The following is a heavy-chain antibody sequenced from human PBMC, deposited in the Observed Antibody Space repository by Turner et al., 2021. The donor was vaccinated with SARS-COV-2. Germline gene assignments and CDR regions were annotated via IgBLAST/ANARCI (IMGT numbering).Heavy chain of an antibody. CDR1: GCTFKSYG. D-gene: IGHD2-2*01. CDR2: ISAYNGNT. CDR3: ARTKGYCSSTSCYLDY. V-gene: IGHV1-18*01. Sequence: QVQMVQSGAAVQKPGDSVKVSCKSSGCTFKSYGISWVGQAPGQGLEWMGWISAYNGNTNYAQKLQGRVTMTTDTSTSTAYMELRSLRSDDTAVYYCARTKGYCSSTSCYLDYWGQGTLVTVSS. J-gene: IGHJ4*02.